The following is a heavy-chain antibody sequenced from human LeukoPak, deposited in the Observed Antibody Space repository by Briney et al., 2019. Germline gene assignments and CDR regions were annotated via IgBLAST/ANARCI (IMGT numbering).Heavy chain of an antibody. Sequence: SETLSLTCTVSGGSISSYYWSWIRQPPGKGLEWIGYTYTSGSTNYNPSLKSRVTISVDTSKNQFSLKLSSVTAADTAVYYCARKNYDLDIWGQGTMVTVSS. V-gene: IGHV4-4*09. J-gene: IGHJ3*02. D-gene: IGHD3-3*01. CDR3: ARKNYDLDI. CDR2: TYTSGST. CDR1: GGSISSYY.